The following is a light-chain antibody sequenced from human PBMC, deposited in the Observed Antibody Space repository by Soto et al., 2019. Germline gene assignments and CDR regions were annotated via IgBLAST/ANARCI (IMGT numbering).Light chain of an antibody. J-gene: IGKJ1*01. V-gene: IGKV1-27*01. CDR2: AAS. CDR3: QKYNSALTWT. Sequence: DIQMTQSPSSLSASVGDRVTITCRASQGISNYLAWYQQKPGKVPKLLIYAASTLQSGVPSRFSGSGSGTDFTLTISSLQPEDAATYYCQKYNSALTWTFGQGTKVDIK. CDR1: QGISNY.